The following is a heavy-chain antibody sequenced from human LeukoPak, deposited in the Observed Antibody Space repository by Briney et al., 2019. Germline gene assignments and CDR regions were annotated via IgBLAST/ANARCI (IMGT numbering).Heavy chain of an antibody. D-gene: IGHD1-26*01. CDR3: AKWGVTEGAFDI. CDR2: LSSSSSTM. Sequence: GGSLRLSCAASGFTFSIYSMNWVRQAPGKGLGWFSYLSSSSSTMYYADSVKGRFTVSRDNAKNSLYLQMNSLRDDDTAVYYCAKWGVTEGAFDIWGQGTMVTVSS. CDR1: GFTFSIYS. J-gene: IGHJ3*02. V-gene: IGHV3-48*02.